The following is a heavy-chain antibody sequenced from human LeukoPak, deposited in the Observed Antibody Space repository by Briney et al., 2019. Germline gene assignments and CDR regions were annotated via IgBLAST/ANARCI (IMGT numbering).Heavy chain of an antibody. J-gene: IGHJ4*02. CDR2: AIPFLGTA. CDR3: AILGTVPY. CDR1: GGTFISYV. Sequence: SVKVSCKASGGTFISYVISWVRQAPGQGPEWMGGAIPFLGTANYAQKFQDRITITAEKSTTTTYMELRSLRSDDTAIYYCAILGTVPYWGQGTQITVSS. V-gene: IGHV1-69*10. D-gene: IGHD1-26*01.